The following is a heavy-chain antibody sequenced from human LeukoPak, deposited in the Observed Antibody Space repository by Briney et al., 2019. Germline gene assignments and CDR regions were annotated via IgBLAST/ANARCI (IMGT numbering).Heavy chain of an antibody. Sequence: GGSLRLSCAASGFTFSSNWMHWVRQAPGKGLVWVSRINEDGSTTNYADSVKGRSTIFRDNAKNTLYLQMNSLRAEDTAVYYCARDGEYDGGHSSGWPSYYFDYWGQGTLVTVSS. CDR3: ARDGEYDGGHSSGWPSYYFDY. CDR1: GFTFSSNW. V-gene: IGHV3-74*01. D-gene: IGHD6-19*01. J-gene: IGHJ4*02. CDR2: INEDGSTT.